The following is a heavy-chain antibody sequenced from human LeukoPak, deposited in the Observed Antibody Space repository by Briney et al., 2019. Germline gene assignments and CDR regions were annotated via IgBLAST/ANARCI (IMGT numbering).Heavy chain of an antibody. D-gene: IGHD3-22*01. J-gene: IGHJ5*02. V-gene: IGHV3-23*01. CDR3: AKGSSGYFADL. Sequence: GSLRLSCAASGFAFTLYGMSWVRQAPGKGLEWVSAISNDGGGTQYADFVEGRFTISRDNSKNTLFLQMSSLRAEDTALYYCAKGSSGYFADLWGQGTLVTVSS. CDR2: ISNDGGGT. CDR1: GFAFTLYG.